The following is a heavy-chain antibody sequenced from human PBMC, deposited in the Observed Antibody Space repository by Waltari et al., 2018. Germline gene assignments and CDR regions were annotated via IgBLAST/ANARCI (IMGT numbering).Heavy chain of an antibody. J-gene: IGHJ5*02. CDR1: GDSVTNPNSY. D-gene: IGHD3-3*01. Sequence: QVELQESDPGLVKPSETLSLTCTVSGDSVTNPNSYWAWIRQPPRKGLEWMGSISWSGTVYYHPSLGCRVTISLATSKNPFFLKLRSATAADTAIYFCARDTSYDFWGRGYYNGRGGFDPWGQGTLVRVSS. CDR3: ARDTSYDFWGRGYYNGRGGFDP. V-gene: IGHV4-39*07. CDR2: ISWSGTV.